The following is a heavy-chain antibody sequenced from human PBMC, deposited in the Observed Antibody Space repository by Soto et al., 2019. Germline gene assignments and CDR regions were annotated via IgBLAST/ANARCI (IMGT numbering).Heavy chain of an antibody. Sequence: ETLSLTCAVYGGSFSGYYWSWIRQPPGKGLEWIGEINHSGSTNYNPSLKSRVTISVDTSKNQFSLKLSSVTAADTAVYYCARVAGFYCSSTSCYTDYYYYGMDVWGQGTTVTVSS. D-gene: IGHD2-2*02. CDR1: GGSFSGYY. CDR2: INHSGST. J-gene: IGHJ6*02. CDR3: ARVAGFYCSSTSCYTDYYYYGMDV. V-gene: IGHV4-34*01.